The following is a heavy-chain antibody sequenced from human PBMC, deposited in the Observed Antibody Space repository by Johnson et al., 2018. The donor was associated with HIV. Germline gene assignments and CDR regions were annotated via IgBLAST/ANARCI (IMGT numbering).Heavy chain of an antibody. D-gene: IGHD3-16*01. J-gene: IGHJ3*01. Sequence: VDSVKGRFTISRDNAKNSLYLQMNSLRAEDTAVYYCARGGDAFDFWGRGTMVTVSS. V-gene: IGHV3-7*03. CDR3: ARGGDAFDF.